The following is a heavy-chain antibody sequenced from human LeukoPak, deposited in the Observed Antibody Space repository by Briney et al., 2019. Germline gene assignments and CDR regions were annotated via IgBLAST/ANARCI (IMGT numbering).Heavy chain of an antibody. CDR1: GFTFSSYS. CDR2: ISSSSSTI. CDR3: ARGIWNDPYY. Sequence: GGSLRLSCSASGFTFSSYSMNWVRQAPGKGLEWISYISSSSSTIYYADSVKGRFTISRDNAKNSLYLQMNSLRAEDTAVYYCARGIWNDPYYWGQGTLATVSS. D-gene: IGHD1-1*01. V-gene: IGHV3-48*01. J-gene: IGHJ4*02.